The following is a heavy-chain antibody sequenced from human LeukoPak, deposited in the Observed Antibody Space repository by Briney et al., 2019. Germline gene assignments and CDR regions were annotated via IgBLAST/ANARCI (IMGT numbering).Heavy chain of an antibody. CDR1: GGSISSYY. V-gene: IGHV4-4*09. J-gene: IGHJ5*02. CDR3: ARQSPTYYDFWSGFGFDP. D-gene: IGHD3-3*01. Sequence: SETLSLTCTVSGGSISSYYWSRIRQPPGKGLEWIGYIYTSGSTNYNPSLKSRVTISVDTSKNQFSLKLSSVTAADTAVYYCARQSPTYYDFWSGFGFDPWGQGTLVTVSS. CDR2: IYTSGST.